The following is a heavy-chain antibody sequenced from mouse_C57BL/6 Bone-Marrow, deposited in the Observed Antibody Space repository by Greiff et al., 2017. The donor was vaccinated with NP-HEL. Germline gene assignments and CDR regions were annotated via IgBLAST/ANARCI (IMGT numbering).Heavy chain of an antibody. D-gene: IGHD2-1*01. CDR3: ARLYYGNGY. J-gene: IGHJ2*01. V-gene: IGHV5-17*01. Sequence: EVKLMESGGGLVKPGGSLKLSCAASGFTFSDYGMHWVRQAPEKGLEWVAYISSGSSTIYYADTVKGRFTISRDNAKNTLFLQMTSLRSEDTAMYYCARLYYGNGYWGQGTTLTVSS. CDR2: ISSGSSTI. CDR1: GFTFSDYG.